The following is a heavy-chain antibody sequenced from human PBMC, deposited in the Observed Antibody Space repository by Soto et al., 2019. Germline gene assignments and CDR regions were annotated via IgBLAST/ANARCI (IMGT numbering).Heavy chain of an antibody. J-gene: IGHJ3*02. CDR2: IIPIFGTA. Sequence: GASVKVSCKASGGTFSSYAIGWVRQAPGQGLEWMGGIIPIFGTANYAQKFQGRVTITADESTSTAYMELSSLRSEDTAVYYCASDGLGITIFGGPLKRYAFDIWGQGTMVTVSS. D-gene: IGHD3-3*01. V-gene: IGHV1-69*13. CDR3: ASDGLGITIFGGPLKRYAFDI. CDR1: GGTFSSYA.